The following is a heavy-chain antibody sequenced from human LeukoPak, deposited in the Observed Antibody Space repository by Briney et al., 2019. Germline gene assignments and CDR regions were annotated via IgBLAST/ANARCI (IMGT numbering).Heavy chain of an antibody. CDR2: IDPSDSYT. J-gene: IGHJ4*02. CDR1: GYSFTSYW. V-gene: IGHV5-10-1*01. Sequence: GESLKISCKGSGYSFTSYWISWVRQIPGKGLEWMGRIDPSDSYTNYSPSFQGHVTISADKSISTAYLQWSSLKASDTAMYYCARHYYDILTGYRDYFDYWGQGTLVTVSS. D-gene: IGHD3-9*01. CDR3: ARHYYDILTGYRDYFDY.